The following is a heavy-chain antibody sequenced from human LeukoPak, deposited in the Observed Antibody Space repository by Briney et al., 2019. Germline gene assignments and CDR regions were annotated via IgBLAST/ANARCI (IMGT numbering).Heavy chain of an antibody. J-gene: IGHJ4*02. CDR3: ATEAYCSSTSCANY. V-gene: IGHV1-18*01. CDR1: GYTFTSYG. Sequence: GASVKVSCKASGYTFTSYGISWVRQAPGQGLEWMGWISAYNGNTNYAQKLQGRVTMTTDTSTSTAYMELRSLRSDDTAVYYCATEAYCSSTSCANYWGQGTLVTVSS. D-gene: IGHD2-2*01. CDR2: ISAYNGNT.